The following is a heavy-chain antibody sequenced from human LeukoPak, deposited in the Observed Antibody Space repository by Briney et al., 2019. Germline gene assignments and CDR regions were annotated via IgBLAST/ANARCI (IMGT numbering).Heavy chain of an antibody. V-gene: IGHV3-7*01. CDR2: IKQEGSEK. D-gene: IGHD6-25*01. J-gene: IGHJ5*02. CDR3: ARSIEAAFDP. Sequence: GGSLRLSCAASGFTFSSYWMSWVRQAPGEGREWVANIKQEGSEKYYVDSVKGRFTISRDNAKNSLYLQMNSLRAEDTAVYYCARSIEAAFDPWGQGTLVTVSS. CDR1: GFTFSSYW.